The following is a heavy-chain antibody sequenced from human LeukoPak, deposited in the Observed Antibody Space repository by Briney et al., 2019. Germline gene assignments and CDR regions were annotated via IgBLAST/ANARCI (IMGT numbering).Heavy chain of an antibody. V-gene: IGHV3-15*07. CDR2: IKSKTDGGTT. CDR1: GFTFSNAW. Sequence: GGSLRLSCAASGFTFSNAWMNWVRQAPGKGLEWVGRIKSKTDGGTTDYAAPVKGRFTISRDASKNSLYLQMNSLRAEDTAIYYCAKASLGSCSGAKCYHFDNWGQGTLVTVSS. D-gene: IGHD2-15*01. J-gene: IGHJ4*02. CDR3: AKASLGSCSGAKCYHFDN.